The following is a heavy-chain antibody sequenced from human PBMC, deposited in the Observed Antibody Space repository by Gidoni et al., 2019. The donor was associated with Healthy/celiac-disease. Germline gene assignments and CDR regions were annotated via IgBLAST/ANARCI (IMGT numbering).Heavy chain of an antibody. J-gene: IGHJ6*02. Sequence: EVQLVEAGGGLVKPGGSLRLSCAAYGFTFSSYSMNWVRQAPGKGLEGGSSISSSISYIYSADSVKGRFTISRDNANNSLYLQMNSLRAEDTAVYYCARVDCSSTSCYIVNYYYYGMDVWGQGTTVTVSS. D-gene: IGHD2-2*02. CDR3: ARVDCSSTSCYIVNYYYYGMDV. CDR2: ISSSISYI. CDR1: GFTFSSYS. V-gene: IGHV3-21*01.